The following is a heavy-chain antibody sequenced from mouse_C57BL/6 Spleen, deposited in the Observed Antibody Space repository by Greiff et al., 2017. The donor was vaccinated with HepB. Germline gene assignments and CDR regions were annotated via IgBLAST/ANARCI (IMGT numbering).Heavy chain of an antibody. Sequence: EVKLVESGGGLVKPGGSLKLSCAASGFTFSSYAMSWVRQTPEKRLEWVATISVGGSYTYYPDNVKGRFTISRDNAKNNLYLQMSHLKSEDTAMYYCARAAPIYYGSSEYFDVWGTGTTVTVSS. V-gene: IGHV5-4*03. CDR1: GFTFSSYA. CDR3: ARAAPIYYGSSEYFDV. J-gene: IGHJ1*03. CDR2: ISVGGSYT. D-gene: IGHD1-1*01.